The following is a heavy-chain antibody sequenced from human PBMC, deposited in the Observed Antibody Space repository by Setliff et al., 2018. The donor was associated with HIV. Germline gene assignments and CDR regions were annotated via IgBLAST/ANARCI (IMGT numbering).Heavy chain of an antibody. Sequence: GGSLRLSCATSGFTFSPYAIHWVRQAPGMGLEWVAMIWADEITKFYADSVKGRFTISRDNDKNSVHLQMTSLRAEDTAVYYCASSGSGSYINWFGPWGQGTLVTVSS. V-gene: IGHV3-33*01. J-gene: IGHJ5*02. CDR1: GFTFSPYA. CDR2: IWADEITK. D-gene: IGHD3-10*01. CDR3: ASSGSGSYINWFGP.